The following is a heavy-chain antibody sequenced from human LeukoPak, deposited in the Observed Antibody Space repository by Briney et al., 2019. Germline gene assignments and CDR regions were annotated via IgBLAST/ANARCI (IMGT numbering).Heavy chain of an antibody. CDR2: ISGSGGST. V-gene: IGHV3-23*01. J-gene: IGHJ4*02. Sequence: GGSLRLSCAASGFTFSSYAVSWVRQAPGKGLEWVSGISGSGGSTYYADSVKGRFIISRDKPKNTLYLQMNSLRAEDTAVYYCAKGLWLGLRRGYFDYWGQGTLVTVSS. CDR1: GFTFSSYA. D-gene: IGHD6-19*01. CDR3: AKGLWLGLRRGYFDY.